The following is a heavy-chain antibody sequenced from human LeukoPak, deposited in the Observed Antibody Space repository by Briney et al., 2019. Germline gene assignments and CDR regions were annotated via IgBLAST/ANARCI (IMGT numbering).Heavy chain of an antibody. Sequence: PGGSLRLSCAASGFTFSSYSMNWVRQAPGKGLEWVSSISSSSSYIYYADSVKGRFTISRDNAKNSLYLQMNSLRAEDTAVYYCAREGARAPNRFDPWGQGTLVTVSS. CDR1: GFTFSSYS. CDR3: AREGARAPNRFDP. CDR2: ISSSSSYI. V-gene: IGHV3-21*01. J-gene: IGHJ5*02.